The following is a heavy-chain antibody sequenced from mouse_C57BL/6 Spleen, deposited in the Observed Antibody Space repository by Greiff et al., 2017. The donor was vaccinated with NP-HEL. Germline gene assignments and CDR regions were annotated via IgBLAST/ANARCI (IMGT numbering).Heavy chain of an antibody. V-gene: IGHV1-42*01. D-gene: IGHD1-1*01. J-gene: IGHJ4*01. Sequence: VQLQQSGPELVKPGASVKISCKASGYSFTGYYMNWVKQSPEKSLEWIGEINPSTGGTTYNQKFKAKATLTVDKSSSTAYMQLKSLTSEDSAVYYCARVGSSYAMDYWGQGTSVTVSS. CDR1: GYSFTGYY. CDR3: ARVGSSYAMDY. CDR2: INPSTGGT.